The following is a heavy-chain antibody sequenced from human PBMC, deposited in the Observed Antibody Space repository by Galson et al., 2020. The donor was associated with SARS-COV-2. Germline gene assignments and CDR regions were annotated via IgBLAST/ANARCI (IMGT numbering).Heavy chain of an antibody. J-gene: IGHJ5*02. CDR2: IYYSGST. CDR3: ARHTDILTNHGNWFDP. D-gene: IGHD3-9*01. V-gene: IGHV4-39*01. CDR1: GGSISSSSYY. Sequence: SETLSLTCPVSGGSISSSSYYWGWIRQPPGKGLEWIGSIYYSGSTYYNPSLKSRVTISVDTSKNQFSLKLSSVTAADTAVYYCARHTDILTNHGNWFDPWGQGTLVTVSS.